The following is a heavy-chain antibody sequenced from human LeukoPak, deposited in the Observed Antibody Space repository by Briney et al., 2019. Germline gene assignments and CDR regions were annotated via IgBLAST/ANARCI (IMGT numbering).Heavy chain of an antibody. D-gene: IGHD2-15*01. Sequence: SVKVSCKASGGTFSSYAISWVRQAPGQGLEWMGGIIPICGTANYAHDFQGRVMITTDESHRTAYMEMDSLRSEDTAEYYCARGGAFYCSGGSCKDHDAFDIWGQGTMVTVSS. J-gene: IGHJ3*02. CDR3: ARGGAFYCSGGSCKDHDAFDI. V-gene: IGHV1-69*05. CDR2: IIPICGTA. CDR1: GGTFSSYA.